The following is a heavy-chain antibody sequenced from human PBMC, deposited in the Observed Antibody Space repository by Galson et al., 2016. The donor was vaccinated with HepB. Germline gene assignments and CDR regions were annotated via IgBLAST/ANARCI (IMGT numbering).Heavy chain of an antibody. J-gene: IGHJ4*02. Sequence: SLRLSCAAPGFIFSSYAMHWVRQAPGKGLEWVAVIWYDGSLKYYADSVKGRFTISRDNSKNTLYLQMNSLRAEDTAVYYCARDYRSIPPAYYFDYWGQGTLVTASS. V-gene: IGHV3-33*01. CDR1: GFIFSSYA. CDR2: IWYDGSLK. CDR3: ARDYRSIPPAYYFDY. D-gene: IGHD1-14*01.